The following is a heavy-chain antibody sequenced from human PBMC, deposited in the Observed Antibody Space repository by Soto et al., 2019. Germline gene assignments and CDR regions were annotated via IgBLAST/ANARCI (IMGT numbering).Heavy chain of an antibody. J-gene: IGHJ6*02. Sequence: QVQLVESGGGVVQPGRSLRLSCAASGFTFSSYGLHWVRQAPGKGLEWVAGISFDGINKFYADPVKGRFTISRDNSKNTLFLQMNSLRAGDTAVYYCAKDLSGGCFGDCYDFGMDVWGQGTTVTVSS. CDR2: ISFDGINK. V-gene: IGHV3-30*18. CDR3: AKDLSGGCFGDCYDFGMDV. D-gene: IGHD3-10*01. CDR1: GFTFSSYG.